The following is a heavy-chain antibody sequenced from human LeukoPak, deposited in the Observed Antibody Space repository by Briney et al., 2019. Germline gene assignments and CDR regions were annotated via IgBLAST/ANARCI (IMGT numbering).Heavy chain of an antibody. CDR2: IIPIFGTA. Sequence: SVKVSCKASGGTFSSYAISWVRQAPGQGLEWMGGIIPIFGTANYAQKFQGRVTITTDESTSTAYMELSSLRSEDTAVYYCARDNYAGANWFDVWGQGTLVTVSS. D-gene: IGHD1-7*01. J-gene: IGHJ5*02. V-gene: IGHV1-69*05. CDR1: GGTFSSYA. CDR3: ARDNYAGANWFDV.